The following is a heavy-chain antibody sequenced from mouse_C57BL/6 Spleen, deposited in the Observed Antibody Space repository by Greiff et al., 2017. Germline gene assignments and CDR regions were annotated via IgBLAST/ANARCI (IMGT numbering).Heavy chain of an antibody. J-gene: IGHJ1*03. CDR3: ARGEAGDFDV. D-gene: IGHD3-2*02. CDR1: GYTFTSYW. Sequence: VKLMESGAELVKPGASVKMSCKASGYTFTSYWITWVKQRPGQGLEWIGDIYPGSGSTNYNEKFKSKATLTVDTSSSTAYMQLSSLTSEDSAVYYCARGEAGDFDVWGTGTTVTVSS. V-gene: IGHV1-55*01. CDR2: IYPGSGST.